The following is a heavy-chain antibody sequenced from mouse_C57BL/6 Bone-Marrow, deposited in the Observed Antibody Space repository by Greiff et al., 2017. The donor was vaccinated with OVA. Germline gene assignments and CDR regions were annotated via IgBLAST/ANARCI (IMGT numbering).Heavy chain of an antibody. V-gene: IGHV5-4*03. CDR3: ARGGLGRRYFDV. J-gene: IGHJ1*03. Sequence: EVKLQESGGGLVKPGGSLKLSCAASGFTFSSYAMSWVRQTPEKRLEWVATISDGGSYTYYPDNVKGRFTISRDNAKNNLYLQMSHLKSEDTAMYYCARGGLGRRYFDVWGTGTTVTVSS. CDR1: GFTFSSYA. D-gene: IGHD4-1*01. CDR2: ISDGGSYT.